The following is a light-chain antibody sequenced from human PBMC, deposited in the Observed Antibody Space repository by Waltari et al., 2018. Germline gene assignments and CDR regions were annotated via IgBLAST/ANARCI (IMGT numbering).Light chain of an antibody. Sequence: QSALTQPRSVSGSPGQSVTISCTGTSSDVGAYKYVSWYQHPPGKAPKLILFDVTKRPSGVPDRFSGSKSGDTASLTISGLEASDEADYFCCSYAGDSSYVFGTGTTVGVL. CDR1: SSDVGAYKY. CDR3: CSYAGDSSYV. CDR2: DVT. V-gene: IGLV2-11*01. J-gene: IGLJ1*01.